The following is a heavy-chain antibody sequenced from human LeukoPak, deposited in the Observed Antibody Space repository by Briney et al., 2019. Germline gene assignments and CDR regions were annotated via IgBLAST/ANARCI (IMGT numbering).Heavy chain of an antibody. J-gene: IGHJ4*02. D-gene: IGHD3-10*01. V-gene: IGHV4-4*02. CDR2: IYHSGST. CDR3: AREGNTMVRGVN. Sequence: PSGTLSLTCAVSGGSIRSSNWWGWVRPPPGKGLEWIGEIYHSGSTNYNPSLKSRVTISVDKSKNQFSLKLSSVTAADTAVYYGAREGNTMVRGVNWGQGTLVTVSS. CDR1: GGSIRSSNW.